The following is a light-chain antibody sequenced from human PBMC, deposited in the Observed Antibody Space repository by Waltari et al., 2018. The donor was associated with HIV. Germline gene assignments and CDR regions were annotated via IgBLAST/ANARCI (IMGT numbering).Light chain of an antibody. Sequence: SYELTQPPSVSVSPGQTARTTCSGDALPKRNVYWYQQRPGQAPLLVLYKDTERPSAIPDRFSGSSSGTTATLTIIGVHAQDEADYHCQSADSNASLCVFGGGTMLPVL. CDR1: ALPKRN. CDR3: QSADSNASLCV. J-gene: IGLJ3*02. V-gene: IGLV3-25*03. CDR2: KDT.